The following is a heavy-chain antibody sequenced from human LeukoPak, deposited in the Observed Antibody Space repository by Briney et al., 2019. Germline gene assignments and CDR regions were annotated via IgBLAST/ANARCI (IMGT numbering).Heavy chain of an antibody. CDR2: IRYDGSNK. Sequence: GGSLRLSCAASGFTFSSYGMHWVRQAPGKGLEWVAFIRYDGSNKYYADSVKGRFTISRDNSKNTLYLQMNSLRAEDTAVYYCAKGSRWYYDFWSGYYNDAFDIWGQGTMVTVSS. CDR3: AKGSRWYYDFWSGYYNDAFDI. V-gene: IGHV3-30*02. D-gene: IGHD3-3*01. CDR1: GFTFSSYG. J-gene: IGHJ3*02.